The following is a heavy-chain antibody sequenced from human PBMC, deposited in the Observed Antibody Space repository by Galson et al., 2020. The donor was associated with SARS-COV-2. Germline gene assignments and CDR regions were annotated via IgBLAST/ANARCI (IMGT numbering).Heavy chain of an antibody. Sequence: SETLSLTCTVSGGSISSYYWSWIRQPPGKGLEWIGYIYYSGSTNYNPSLKSRVTISVATSKNQFSLKLSSVTAADTAVYYCARAAQTYYDFWSGYYNAPQFDYWGQGTLVTVSS. CDR1: GGSISSYY. CDR2: IYYSGST. V-gene: IGHV4-59*01. J-gene: IGHJ4*02. CDR3: ARAAQTYYDFWSGYYNAPQFDY. D-gene: IGHD3-3*01.